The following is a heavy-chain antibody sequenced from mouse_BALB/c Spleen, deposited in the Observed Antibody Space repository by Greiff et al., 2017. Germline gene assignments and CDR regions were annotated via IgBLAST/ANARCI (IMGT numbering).Heavy chain of an antibody. J-gene: IGHJ4*01. V-gene: IGHV5-17*02. CDR3: ARHGNYLYYAMDY. CDR1: GFTFSSFG. D-gene: IGHD2-1*01. Sequence: DVMLVESGGGLVQPGGSRKLSCAASGFTFSSFGMHWVRQAPEKGLEWVAYISSGSSTIYYADTVKGRFTISRDNPKNTLFLQMTSLRSEDTAMYYCARHGNYLYYAMDYWGQGTSVTVSS. CDR2: ISSGSSTI.